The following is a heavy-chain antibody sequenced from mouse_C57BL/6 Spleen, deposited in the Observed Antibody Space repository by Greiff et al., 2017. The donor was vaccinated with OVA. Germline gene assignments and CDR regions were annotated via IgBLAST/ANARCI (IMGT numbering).Heavy chain of an antibody. Sequence: DVQLQESGPGLVKPSQSLSLTCSVPGYSITSGYYWNWIRQFPGNKLEWMGYISYDGSNNYNPSLKNRISITRDTSKNQFFLKLNSVTTEDTATYYCAIYYDYAFDYWGQGTTLTVSS. J-gene: IGHJ2*01. CDR3: AIYYDYAFDY. D-gene: IGHD2-4*01. CDR2: ISYDGSN. V-gene: IGHV3-6*01. CDR1: GYSITSGYY.